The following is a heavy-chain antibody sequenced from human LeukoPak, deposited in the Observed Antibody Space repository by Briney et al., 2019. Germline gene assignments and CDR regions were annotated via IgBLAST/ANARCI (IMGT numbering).Heavy chain of an antibody. V-gene: IGHV3-23*01. Sequence: PGGSLRLSCVASGFTFSNYAMSWVRQAPGKGLEWVSTISGNGGSTYYADSVKGRFTISRDNSKNTGYLQMNSLRAEDTAVYYCAKRIAATSFDYWGQGTLVTVSS. CDR1: GFTFSNYA. J-gene: IGHJ4*02. CDR2: ISGNGGST. CDR3: AKRIAATSFDY. D-gene: IGHD6-13*01.